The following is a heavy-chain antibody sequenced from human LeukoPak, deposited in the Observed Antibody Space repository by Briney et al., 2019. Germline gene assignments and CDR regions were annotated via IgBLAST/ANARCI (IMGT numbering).Heavy chain of an antibody. CDR1: GGSISSGGYY. D-gene: IGHD6-13*01. CDR2: IYYSGST. V-gene: IGHV4-31*03. CDR3: ARLLGGFSSSWYYFDY. J-gene: IGHJ4*02. Sequence: PSETLSLTCTVSGGSISSGGYYWSWIRQHPGKGLEWIGYIYYSGSTYYNPSLKSRVTISVDTSKNQSSLKLSSVTAADTAVYYCARLLGGFSSSWYYFDYWGQGTLVTVSS.